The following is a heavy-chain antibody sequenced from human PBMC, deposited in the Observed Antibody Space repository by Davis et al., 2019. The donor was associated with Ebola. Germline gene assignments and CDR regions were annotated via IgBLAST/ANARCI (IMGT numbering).Heavy chain of an antibody. Sequence: GESLKISCAASGFTFSSYWMSWVRQAPGKGLEWVANIKQDGSEKYYVDSVKGRFTIPRDDAKNSLYLQMNSLRAEDTAMYYCARDFTYGDYSDYWGQGTLVTVSP. J-gene: IGHJ4*02. CDR3: ARDFTYGDYSDY. CDR1: GFTFSSYW. D-gene: IGHD4-17*01. V-gene: IGHV3-7*01. CDR2: IKQDGSEK.